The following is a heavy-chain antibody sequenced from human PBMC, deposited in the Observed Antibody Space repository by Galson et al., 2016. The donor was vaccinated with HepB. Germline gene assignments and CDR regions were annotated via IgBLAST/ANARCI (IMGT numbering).Heavy chain of an antibody. D-gene: IGHD6-25*01. CDR2: IYRGGDT. CDR1: EFTVTDSY. Sequence: SLRLSCAASEFTVTDSYMSWVRQAPGKGLEWISIIYRGGDTYYSDSVRGRFTISRHTSNNTVDLQMNSLRADDTALYYCATLAAAGIYGFDHWGQGALVTVSS. CDR3: ATLAAAGIYGFDH. J-gene: IGHJ4*02. V-gene: IGHV3-53*04.